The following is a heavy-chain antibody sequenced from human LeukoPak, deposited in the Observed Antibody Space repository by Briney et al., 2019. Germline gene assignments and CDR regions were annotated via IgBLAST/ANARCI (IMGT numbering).Heavy chain of an antibody. CDR2: IYTSGST. J-gene: IGHJ5*02. D-gene: IGHD3-22*01. V-gene: IGHV4-4*09. CDR1: GGSISSYY. CDR3: ARNYYYDSSGHNWFDP. Sequence: SETLSLTCTVSGGSISSYYWSWIRQPPGKGLEWIGYIYTSGSTNYNPSLKSRVTISVDTSKNQFSLKLSSVTAADTAVYYCARNYYYDSSGHNWFDPWGQGTLVTVSS.